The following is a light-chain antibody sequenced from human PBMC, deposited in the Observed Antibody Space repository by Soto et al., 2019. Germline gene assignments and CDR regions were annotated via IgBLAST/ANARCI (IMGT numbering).Light chain of an antibody. CDR1: QGISNS. Sequence: DIQMTQSPSSLSASVGDTVTITCRASQGISNSLAWYQQKPGKVPDRLIYAAATLQSEVPSRFSGSRSGTDFTLTISSLQPEDVATYYCQEYHSPPFTFGPGTKVDIK. CDR2: AAA. V-gene: IGKV1-27*01. CDR3: QEYHSPPFT. J-gene: IGKJ3*01.